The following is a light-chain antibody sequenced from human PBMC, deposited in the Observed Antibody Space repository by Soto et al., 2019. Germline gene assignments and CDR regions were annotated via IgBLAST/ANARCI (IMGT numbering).Light chain of an antibody. CDR2: QAS. V-gene: IGKV1-5*03. J-gene: IGKJ1*01. Sequence: DIQMTQSPSTLSASVGDRVIITCRASQSINNCLAWYQQKPGKAPKPLIYQASTLESGVPSRFSGSGSGTEFTLTISSLQPDDFATYYCQQCDSYWTFGQGTKVEIK. CDR1: QSINNC. CDR3: QQCDSYWT.